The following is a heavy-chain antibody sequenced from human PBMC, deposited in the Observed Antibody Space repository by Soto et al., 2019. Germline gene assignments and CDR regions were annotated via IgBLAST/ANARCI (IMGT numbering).Heavy chain of an antibody. Sequence: GESLKISCPGFGYTFTTFWISWVRQMPGKGLERMGRIDPGDTYATYSPAFQGHVTISADKATSTAYLQWSSLKASDTAMYFCARIYCTTTTCDSWFDPWGQGTLVTVSS. D-gene: IGHD2-2*01. V-gene: IGHV5-10-1*01. CDR1: GYTFTTFW. CDR3: ARIYCTTTTCDSWFDP. CDR2: IDPGDTYA. J-gene: IGHJ5*02.